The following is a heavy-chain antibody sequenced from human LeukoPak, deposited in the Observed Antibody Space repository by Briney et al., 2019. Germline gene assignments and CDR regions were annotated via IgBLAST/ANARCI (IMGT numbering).Heavy chain of an antibody. Sequence: GGSLRLSCAASGFTVSDYHMSWVRQAPGKGLEWLSSITTISHYIYYAGAVRGRFTISRDNAKNSLYLQMNSLRGEDTAVYYCARSGGPGTYHQLRYNWFDPWGQGTLVTVS. CDR1: GFTVSDYH. J-gene: IGHJ5*02. CDR3: ARSGGPGTYHQLRYNWFDP. CDR2: ITTISHYI. V-gene: IGHV3-21*01. D-gene: IGHD3-10*01.